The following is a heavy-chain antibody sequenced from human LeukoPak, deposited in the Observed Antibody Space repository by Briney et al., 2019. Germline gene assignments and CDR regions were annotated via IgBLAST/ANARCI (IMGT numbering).Heavy chain of an antibody. J-gene: IGHJ6*03. CDR3: ARGVVSPRFFDYMDV. CDR1: GAYTSDNNFY. D-gene: IGHD2-2*01. CDR2: TFNGGSP. V-gene: IGHV4-61*02. Sequence: PSETLSLTCNVSGAYTSDNNFYWNWIRQPAGESLEWIGRTFNGGSPNYNPSLMSRVTISMDTSTNQFSLKLNSVTAADTAIYYCARGVVSPRFFDYMDVWGKGTPVTVSS.